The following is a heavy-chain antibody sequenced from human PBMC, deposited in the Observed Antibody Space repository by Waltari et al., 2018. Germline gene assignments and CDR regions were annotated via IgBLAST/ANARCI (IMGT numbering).Heavy chain of an antibody. CDR3: ARDRGQSGYGEAY. J-gene: IGHJ4*02. V-gene: IGHV3-11*01. CDR2: ISSGGTTR. Sequence: QVQLVESGGDLVKPGGSLRLSCEVSSFAFSDYYMSWLRQAPGKGLEWVSYISSGGTTRYYADSVRGRFIISRDNAKNTLYLQMNSLRVEDTAVYYCARDRGQSGYGEAYWGQGTLVTVSS. CDR1: SFAFSDYY. D-gene: IGHD5-12*01.